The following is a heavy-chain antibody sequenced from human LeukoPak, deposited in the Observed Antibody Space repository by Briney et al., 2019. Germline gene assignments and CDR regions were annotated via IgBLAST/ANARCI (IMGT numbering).Heavy chain of an antibody. CDR1: GGTFSSYA. D-gene: IGHD3-22*01. Sequence: GASVTVSFKASGGTFSSYAISWVRQAPGQGLEWMGIINPSGGSTSYAQKFQGRVTMTRDTSTSTVYMGLSSLRSEDTAVYYCARDLRYYYDSSGYNRGLDWFDPWGQGTLVTVSS. CDR2: INPSGGST. V-gene: IGHV1-46*01. CDR3: ARDLRYYYDSSGYNRGLDWFDP. J-gene: IGHJ5*02.